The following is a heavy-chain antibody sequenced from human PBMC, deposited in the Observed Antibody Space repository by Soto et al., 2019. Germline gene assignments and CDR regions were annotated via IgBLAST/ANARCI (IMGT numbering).Heavy chain of an antibody. V-gene: IGHV4-34*01. CDR3: ARGKIAARSAWYSYDLGSY. J-gene: IGHJ4*02. Sequence: SETLSLTCAAYCGSFSGYYWSCIRQPPGKGLEWIVEINHSGSTKYNPSLKSRVTISVDTSKNQFSLKLSSVTAAHTAVYYCARGKIAARSAWYSYDLGSYGGKGNLVT. CDR2: INHSGST. D-gene: IGHD6-6*01. CDR1: CGSFSGYY.